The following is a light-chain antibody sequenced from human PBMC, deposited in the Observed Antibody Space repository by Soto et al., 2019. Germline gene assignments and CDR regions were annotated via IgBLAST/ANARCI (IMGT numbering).Light chain of an antibody. J-gene: IGLJ1*01. V-gene: IGLV1-44*01. CDR1: SSNIGSNT. CDR2: SNN. Sequence: QSVLTQPPSASGTPGQRVTISCSGSSSNIGSNTVNWYQQLPGTAPKLLIYSNNQRPSGVPDRFSGSKSGTSASLAISGLQFEDEADYYCAAWDDSLNGRYVFGPGTKVTVL. CDR3: AAWDDSLNGRYV.